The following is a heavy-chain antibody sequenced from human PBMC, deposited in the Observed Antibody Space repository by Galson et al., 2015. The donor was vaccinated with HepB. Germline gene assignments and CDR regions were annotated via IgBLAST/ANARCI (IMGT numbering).Heavy chain of an antibody. CDR1: GFTFDNYG. Sequence: SLRLSCAASGFTFDNYGMRWVRQPPGKRLEWVSGTNWNGGGAGYADSVKGRFTISRDNAKNSLYLQMNSVRVDDTAFYYCVRESDWGLFDYWGRGTLVAVSS. D-gene: IGHD3/OR15-3a*01. CDR2: TNWNGGGA. J-gene: IGHJ4*02. V-gene: IGHV3-20*04. CDR3: VRESDWGLFDY.